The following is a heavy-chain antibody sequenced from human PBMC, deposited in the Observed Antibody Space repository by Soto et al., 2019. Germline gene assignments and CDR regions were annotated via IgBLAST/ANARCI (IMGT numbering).Heavy chain of an antibody. D-gene: IGHD4-4*01. V-gene: IGHV4-59*08. CDR3: ARPTDYSNGYFDY. Sequence: PSETLSLTCTVSGGSISSYYWSWIRQPPGKGLEWIGYIYYSGSTNYNPSLKSRVTISVDTFKNQFSLKLSSVTAADTAVYYCARPTDYSNGYFDYWGQGTLVTVS. CDR2: IYYSGST. CDR1: GGSISSYY. J-gene: IGHJ4*02.